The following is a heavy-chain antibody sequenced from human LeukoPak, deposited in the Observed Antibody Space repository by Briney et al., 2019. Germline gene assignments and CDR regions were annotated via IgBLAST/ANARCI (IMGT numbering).Heavy chain of an antibody. V-gene: IGHV4-59*08. J-gene: IGHJ6*02. CDR2: IYYSGST. CDR3: ARHIAAAGLAYYYYGMDV. Sequence: SETLSLTCTVSGGSISSYYWSWIRQPPGKGLEWIGYIYYSGSTNYNPSLKSRVTISVDTSKNQVSLKLSSVTAADTAVYYCARHIAAAGLAYYYYGMDVWGQGTTVTVSS. CDR1: GGSISSYY. D-gene: IGHD6-13*01.